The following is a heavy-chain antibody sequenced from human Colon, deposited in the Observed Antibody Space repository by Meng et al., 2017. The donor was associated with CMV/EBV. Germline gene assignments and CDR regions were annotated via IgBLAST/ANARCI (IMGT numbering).Heavy chain of an antibody. CDR2: IYRDGAT. CDR1: NYSISSGSY. D-gene: IGHD3-22*01. CDR3: ARDGLYFDSSGPFDP. J-gene: IGHJ5*02. V-gene: IGHV4-38-2*02. Sequence: SETLSLTCTVSNYSISSGSYWGWIRQPPGKGLEWIGSIYRDGATNYRPSLKSRVTISVDTSKNQFSLRLSSVTAADTAGYYCARDGLYFDSSGPFDPWGQGTLVTVSS.